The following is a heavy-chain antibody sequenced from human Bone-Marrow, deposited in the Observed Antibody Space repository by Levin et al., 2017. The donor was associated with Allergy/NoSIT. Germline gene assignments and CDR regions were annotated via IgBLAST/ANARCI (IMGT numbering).Heavy chain of an antibody. Sequence: ESLKISCAASGFPFSSYWMHWVRQAPGTGLVWVSRINSDGSITNYADSVKGRFTISRDNARNTLFLQMTSLRADDTGVYYCAREIVFSGIGAYYWGQGALVTVSS. V-gene: IGHV3-74*01. J-gene: IGHJ4*02. D-gene: IGHD5/OR15-5a*01. CDR1: GFPFSSYW. CDR2: INSDGSIT. CDR3: AREIVFSGIGAYY.